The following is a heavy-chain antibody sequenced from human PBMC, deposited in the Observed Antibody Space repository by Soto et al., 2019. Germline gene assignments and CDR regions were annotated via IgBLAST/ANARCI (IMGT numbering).Heavy chain of an antibody. CDR1: DESFSGYY. Sequence: SETLSLTCAVYDESFSGYYWSLIRQPPGKGLEWIGEINHSGSTNYNPSLKSRVTISVDASKRQFSLNLSSVTAADTAVYFCARGEVGALTAYYYYYMDVWGKGTTVTVSS. J-gene: IGHJ6*03. D-gene: IGHD3-9*01. CDR2: INHSGST. CDR3: ARGEVGALTAYYYYYMDV. V-gene: IGHV4-34*01.